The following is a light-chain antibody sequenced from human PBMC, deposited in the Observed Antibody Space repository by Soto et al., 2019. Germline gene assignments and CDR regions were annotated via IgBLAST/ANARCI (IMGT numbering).Light chain of an antibody. CDR3: QQYGSLPFT. CDR1: QSVSSSY. CDR2: GAS. Sequence: EIVLTQSPGTLSLSPGERATLSCRASQSVSSSYLAWYQQKPGQAPRLLIYGASSRATGIPDRFSGSGSGTDFTLTISRLEPEDFAVYYCQQYGSLPFTFGPGTDVDIK. V-gene: IGKV3-20*01. J-gene: IGKJ3*01.